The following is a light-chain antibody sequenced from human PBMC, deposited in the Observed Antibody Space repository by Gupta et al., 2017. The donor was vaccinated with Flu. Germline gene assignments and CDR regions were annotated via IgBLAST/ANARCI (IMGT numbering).Light chain of an antibody. CDR3: KQALQTPGT. CDR2: LGS. Sequence: DIVMTQSPLPLPVTPGEPASISCRSSQSLLHSNGYNYLDWYLQKPGQSPQLLIYLGSNRASGVPDRFSGSGSGTDFTLKISRVEAEDVGVYYCKQALQTPGTFGGGTKVDIK. J-gene: IGKJ4*01. V-gene: IGKV2-28*01. CDR1: QSLLHSNGYNY.